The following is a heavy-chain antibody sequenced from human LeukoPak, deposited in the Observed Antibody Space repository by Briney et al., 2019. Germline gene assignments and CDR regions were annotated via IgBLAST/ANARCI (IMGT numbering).Heavy chain of an antibody. D-gene: IGHD4-17*01. V-gene: IGHV4-30-4*08. CDR2: IYYSGST. J-gene: IGHJ3*01. CDR1: GGPISSGDYY. CDR3: ARGANYGDYGLDAFDV. Sequence: SETLSLTCTVSGGPISSGDYYWSWIRQPPGKGLEWIGYIYYSGSTYYNPSLKSRVTISVDTSKNQFSLKLSSVTAADTAVYYCARGANYGDYGLDAFDVWGQGTMVTVSS.